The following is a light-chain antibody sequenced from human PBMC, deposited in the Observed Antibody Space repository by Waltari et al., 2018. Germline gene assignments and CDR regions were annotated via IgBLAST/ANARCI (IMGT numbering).Light chain of an antibody. CDR3: GTWDNTLSAV. Sequence: QSVLTQPPSVSAAPGQTVTISCSGTTSNIGDNFVSWYQQFPGAAPKVLIYGNDKRASGIPDRFSASKSGTSATLDITGLQTGDEADYYCGTWDNTLSAVFGGGTKVTVL. J-gene: IGLJ2*01. CDR1: TSNIGDNF. CDR2: GND. V-gene: IGLV1-51*02.